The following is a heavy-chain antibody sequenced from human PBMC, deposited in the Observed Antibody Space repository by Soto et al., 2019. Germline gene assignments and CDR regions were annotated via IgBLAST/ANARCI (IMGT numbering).Heavy chain of an antibody. V-gene: IGHV1-2*02. Sequence: ASVKVSCKASGYTFTGYYMHWVRQAPGQGLEWMGWINPNSGGTNYAQKFQGRVTMTRDTSISTAYMELSRLRSDDTAVYYCARDLRLGELSHQDLDYWGQGTLVTVSS. CDR3: ARDLRLGELSHQDLDY. CDR1: GYTFTGYY. D-gene: IGHD3-16*02. J-gene: IGHJ4*02. CDR2: INPNSGGT.